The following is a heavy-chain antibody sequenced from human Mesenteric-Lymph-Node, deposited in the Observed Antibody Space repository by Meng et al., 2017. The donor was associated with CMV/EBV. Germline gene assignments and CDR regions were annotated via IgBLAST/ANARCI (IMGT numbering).Heavy chain of an antibody. CDR3: ARRGNYDSDYSEY. V-gene: IGHV4-39*01. CDR2: VHHSGTT. CDR1: GNSISNSTYY. D-gene: IGHD3-22*01. J-gene: IGHJ4*02. Sequence: HLHEPAQGLLKPPEPLSLSCILSGNSISNSTYYWTWIRQPPGKGLEWIGSVHHSGTTYYNPSLKGRLTISVDTSANLFSLRLTTVTAADTATYYCARRGNYDSDYSEYWGQGTLVTVSS.